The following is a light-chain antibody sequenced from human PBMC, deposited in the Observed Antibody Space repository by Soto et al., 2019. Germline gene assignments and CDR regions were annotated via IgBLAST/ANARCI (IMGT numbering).Light chain of an antibody. J-gene: IGKJ1*01. CDR3: QQYGSSGT. CDR2: DAS. V-gene: IGKV1-5*01. CDR1: QSISSW. Sequence: DIQMTQSPSTLSASVGDRVTITFRASQSISSWLAWYQQKPGKAPKLLIYDASSLESGVPSRFSGSGSGTEFTLTISSLQPDDFAVYYCQQYGSSGTFGQGTKVDIK.